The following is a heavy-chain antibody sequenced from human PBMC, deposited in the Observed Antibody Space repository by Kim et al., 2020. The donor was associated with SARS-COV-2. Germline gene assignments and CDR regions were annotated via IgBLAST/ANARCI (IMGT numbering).Heavy chain of an antibody. CDR3: VKEFRVYSSNLEGYYYGMDV. CDR2: ISSNGGST. D-gene: IGHD6-19*01. V-gene: IGHV3-64D*09. CDR1: GFTFSSYA. Sequence: GGSLRLSCSASGFTFSSYAMHWVRQAPGKGLEYVSAISSNGGSTYYADSVKGRFTISRDNSKNTLYLQMSSLRAEDTAVYYCVKEFRVYSSNLEGYYYGMDVWGQGTTFTVSS. J-gene: IGHJ6*02.